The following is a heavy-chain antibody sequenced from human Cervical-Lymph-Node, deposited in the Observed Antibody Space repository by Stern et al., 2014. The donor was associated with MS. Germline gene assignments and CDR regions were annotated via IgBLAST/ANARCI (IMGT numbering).Heavy chain of an antibody. CDR1: GFTFSTYG. D-gene: IGHD5/OR15-5a*01. CDR3: TRGRLSNFDF. CDR2: IDRSCNIM. J-gene: IGHJ4*02. V-gene: IGHV3-48*01. Sequence: EVQLVESGGGLVQPGGSLRLSCAASGFTFSTYGMNWVRQSPGQGLEWVSYIDRSCNIMYYAASVQGRFTIFRDNAKNSLHLQMSSLRAEDTAVYYCTRGRLSNFDFWGQGTLVTVSS.